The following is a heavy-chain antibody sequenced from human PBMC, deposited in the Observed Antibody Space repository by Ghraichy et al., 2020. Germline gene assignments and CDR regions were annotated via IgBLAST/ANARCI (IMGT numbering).Heavy chain of an antibody. Sequence: KVSCKASGYTFTGYYMHWVRQAPGQGLEWMGRINPNSGGTNYAQKFQGRVTMTRDTSISTAYMELSRLRSDDTAVYYCASPVVTPDYYYYGMDVWGQGTTVTVSS. D-gene: IGHD4-23*01. J-gene: IGHJ6*02. V-gene: IGHV1-2*06. CDR3: ASPVVTPDYYYYGMDV. CDR1: GYTFTGYY. CDR2: INPNSGGT.